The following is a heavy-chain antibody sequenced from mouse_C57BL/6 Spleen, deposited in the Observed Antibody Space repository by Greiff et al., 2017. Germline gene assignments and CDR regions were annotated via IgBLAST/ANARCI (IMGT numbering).Heavy chain of an antibody. CDR2: INPSNGYT. Sequence: VQLQQSGAELARPGASVKMSCKASGYTFTSYTMHWVKQRPGQGLEWIGYINPSNGYTKYNQKFKDKATLTADKSSSTAYMQLSSLTSEDSAVYYCARNWEDYFDYWGQGTTLTVSS. CDR3: ARNWEDYFDY. CDR1: GYTFTSYT. J-gene: IGHJ2*01. V-gene: IGHV1-4*01. D-gene: IGHD4-1*01.